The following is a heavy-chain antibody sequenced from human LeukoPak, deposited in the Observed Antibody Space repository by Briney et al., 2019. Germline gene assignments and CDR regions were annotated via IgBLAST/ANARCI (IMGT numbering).Heavy chain of an antibody. V-gene: IGHV4-39*07. J-gene: IGHJ3*02. CDR1: GGSISSSSYY. CDR2: IYYSGSA. CDR3: ARVCRSTSCYAGFDAFDI. Sequence: SETLSLTCTVSGGSISSSSYYWGWIRQPPGKGLEWIGSIYYSGSAYYNPSLKSRVTISVDTSKNQFSLKLSSVTAADTAVYYCARVCRSTSCYAGFDAFDIWGQRTMVTVSS. D-gene: IGHD2-2*01.